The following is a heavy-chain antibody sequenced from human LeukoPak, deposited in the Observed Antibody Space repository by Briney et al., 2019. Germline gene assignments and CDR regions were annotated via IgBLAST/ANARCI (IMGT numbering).Heavy chain of an antibody. CDR2: IYLSGST. CDR1: GGSISSGAYS. CDR3: ARTVSGSFYFNN. D-gene: IGHD1-26*01. J-gene: IGHJ4*02. V-gene: IGHV4-30-2*01. Sequence: SETLSLTCTVSGGSISSGAYSWSWIRQPPGKGLEWIGYIYLSGSTYYNPSLTSRVTMSIDASQNQFSLKLSSVTAADMAVYYCARTVSGSFYFNNWGQGTLVTVSS.